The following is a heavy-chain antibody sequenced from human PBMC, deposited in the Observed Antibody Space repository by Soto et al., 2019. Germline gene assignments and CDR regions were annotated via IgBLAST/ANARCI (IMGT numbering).Heavy chain of an antibody. Sequence: RSLTCTGAGGSISSYYCSWIRQPPWKGLEWIGYIYYSGSTNYNPSLKSRVTISVDTSKNQFSLKLSSVTAADTAVYYCARVNDFWSGRPYYYYYGMDVWGQGTTVTV. D-gene: IGHD3-3*01. CDR2: IYYSGST. J-gene: IGHJ6*02. V-gene: IGHV4-59*01. CDR1: GGSISSYY. CDR3: ARVNDFWSGRPYYYYYGMDV.